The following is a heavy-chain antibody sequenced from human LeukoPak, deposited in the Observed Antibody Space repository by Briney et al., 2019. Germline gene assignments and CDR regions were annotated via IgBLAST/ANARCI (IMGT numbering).Heavy chain of an antibody. D-gene: IGHD2-2*01. Sequence: GGCLRLSCAASGFTFSSYWMHWVRQAPGKGLVWVSRINSDGSSTSYADSVKGRFTISRDNAKNTLYLQMNSLRAEDTAVYYCAREDIVVVPAGTPHYGMDVWGQGTTVTVSS. CDR3: AREDIVVVPAGTPHYGMDV. J-gene: IGHJ6*02. V-gene: IGHV3-74*01. CDR2: INSDGSST. CDR1: GFTFSSYW.